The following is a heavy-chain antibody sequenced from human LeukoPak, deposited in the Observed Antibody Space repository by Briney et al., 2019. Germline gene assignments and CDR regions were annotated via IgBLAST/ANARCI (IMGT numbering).Heavy chain of an antibody. CDR1: GGSISSSSYY. CDR2: IYYSGST. CDR3: ARLSSSSRLFDY. V-gene: IGHV4-39*01. Sequence: PSETLSLTXTVSGGSISSSSYYWGRIRRPPGKGLEWIGSIYYSGSTYYNPSLKSRVTISVDTSKNQFSLKLSSVTAADTAVYYCARLSSSSRLFDYWGQGTLVTVSS. J-gene: IGHJ4*02. D-gene: IGHD6-6*01.